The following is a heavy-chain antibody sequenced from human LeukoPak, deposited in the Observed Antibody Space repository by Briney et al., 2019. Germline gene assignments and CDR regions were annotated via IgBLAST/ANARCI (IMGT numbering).Heavy chain of an antibody. CDR3: AKDVLRTVGATNLWFDP. J-gene: IGHJ5*02. CDR2: ISGSGSTI. D-gene: IGHD1-26*01. CDR1: GFTFSDYY. Sequence: GGSLRLSCAASGFTFSDYYMSWIRQAPGKGLEWVSYISGSGSTIYYADSVKGRFTISRDNAKNSLYLQMNSLRAGDTAVYYCAKDVLRTVGATNLWFDPWGQGTLVTVSS. V-gene: IGHV3-11*01.